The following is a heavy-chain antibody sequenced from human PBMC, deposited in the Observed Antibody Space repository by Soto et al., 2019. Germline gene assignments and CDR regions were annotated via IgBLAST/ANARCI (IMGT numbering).Heavy chain of an antibody. CDR1: GYTFTSYG. Sequence: ASVKVSCKASGYTFTSYGISWVRQAPGQGLEWTGWISAYNGNTNYAQKLQGRVTMTTDTSTSTAYMDLSSLRSEDTAVYYCARGLGTIFGVATTYYYAMDVWGQGTTVTVSS. V-gene: IGHV1-18*01. CDR3: ARGLGTIFGVATTYYYAMDV. D-gene: IGHD3-3*01. J-gene: IGHJ6*02. CDR2: ISAYNGNT.